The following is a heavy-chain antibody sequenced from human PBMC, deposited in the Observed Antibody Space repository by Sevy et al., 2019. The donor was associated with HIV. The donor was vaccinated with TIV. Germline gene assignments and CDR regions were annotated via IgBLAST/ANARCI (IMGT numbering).Heavy chain of an antibody. CDR3: ARHCSGGSCYSLLPHYYYGMDV. V-gene: IGHV3-7*01. CDR1: GFTFNMYW. J-gene: IGHJ6*02. D-gene: IGHD2-15*01. CDR2: IMEDGSER. Sequence: GGSLRLSCAASGFTFNMYWMTWVRQAPGKGLEWVANIMEDGSERNYLDSVKGRFTISRDNAKESLYLQINSLRAEDTAVYYCARHCSGGSCYSLLPHYYYGMDVWGQGTTVTVSS.